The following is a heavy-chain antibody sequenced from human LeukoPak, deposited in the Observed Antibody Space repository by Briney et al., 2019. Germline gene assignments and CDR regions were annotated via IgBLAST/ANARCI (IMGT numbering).Heavy chain of an antibody. D-gene: IGHD2-15*01. CDR2: IYTSGST. CDR1: GGSISSYY. V-gene: IGHV4-4*07. CDR3: AGGYCSGGSCSSGSSFVY. J-gene: IGHJ4*02. Sequence: SETLSLTCTVSGGSISSYYWSWIRQPAGKGLEWIGRIYTSGSTNYNPSLKSRVTMSVDTSKNQFSLKLSSVTAAATAVYYCAGGYCSGGSCSSGSSFVYWGQGTLVTVSS.